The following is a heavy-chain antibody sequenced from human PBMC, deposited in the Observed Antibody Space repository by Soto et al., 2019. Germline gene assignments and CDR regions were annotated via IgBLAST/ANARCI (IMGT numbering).Heavy chain of an antibody. V-gene: IGHV3-74*01. D-gene: IGHD2-8*01. Sequence: EVQLVGSGGGLVHPGGSLRLSCSASGYTFSRSWMHWVRQPPGKGLVWVSRIDGDGTSTSYADSVKGRFTISRDNAKNTLYLQMNGLRAEDTAVYYCAKAVSGYYFDYWGQGSLVTVSS. J-gene: IGHJ4*02. CDR3: AKAVSGYYFDY. CDR2: IDGDGTST. CDR1: GYTFSRSW.